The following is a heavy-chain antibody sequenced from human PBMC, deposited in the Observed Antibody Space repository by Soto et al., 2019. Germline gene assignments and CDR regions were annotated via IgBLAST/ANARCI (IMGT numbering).Heavy chain of an antibody. V-gene: IGHV4-59*01. CDR1: GSSFSNYY. CDR3: ARVAVAGNYNYGMDV. CDR2: SYYSGST. J-gene: IGHJ6*02. Sequence: SETLSLTCAVSGSSFSNYYWSWIRQPPRKGLEWIGYSYYSGSTNYNPSLSSRVTISVDTSKKQFSLKLSSVTAADTAVYYCARVAVAGNYNYGMDVWGQGTTVT. D-gene: IGHD6-19*01.